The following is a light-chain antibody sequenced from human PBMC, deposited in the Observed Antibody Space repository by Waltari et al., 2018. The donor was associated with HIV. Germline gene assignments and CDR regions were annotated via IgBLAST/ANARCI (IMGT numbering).Light chain of an antibody. CDR1: TINYNS. CDR3: SSYTARGSVI. V-gene: IGLV2-14*03. CDR2: EDT. J-gene: IGLJ2*01. Sequence: QSALTQPASVSGSPGQSVTISCTGPTINYNSVSWYQQHPARAPKLMIFEDTYRPSGVSNRFSGSKSGNTASLTISGLQAEDEAHYYCSSYTARGSVIFGEGTNLTVL.